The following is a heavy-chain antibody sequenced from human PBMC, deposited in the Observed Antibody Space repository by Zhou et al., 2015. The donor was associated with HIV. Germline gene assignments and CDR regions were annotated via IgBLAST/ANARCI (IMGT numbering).Heavy chain of an antibody. D-gene: IGHD1-14*01. CDR2: TIPMFGTP. Sequence: QVQLVQSGAEVKKPGSSVKVSCKASGGTFSIYGFNWVRQAPGQGLEWMGGTIPMFGTPNYAQKFQGRVTITADESTSTAYMEVRRLRSEDTAVYYCASRRESPDPKFDHWGQGTLVTVSS. V-gene: IGHV1-69*01. J-gene: IGHJ4*02. CDR3: ASRRESPDPKFDH. CDR1: GGTFSIYG.